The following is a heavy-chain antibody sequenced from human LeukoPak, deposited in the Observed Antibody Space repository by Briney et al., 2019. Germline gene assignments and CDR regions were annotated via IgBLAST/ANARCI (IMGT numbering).Heavy chain of an antibody. Sequence: GGSLRLSCAASGFTFSSYAMSWVRQAPGKGLEWVSAISGSGGSTYCADSVKGRFTISRDNSKNTLYLQMNSLRAEDTAVYYCAKGRLDCSSTSCSPHYWGQGTLVTVSS. CDR2: ISGSGGST. J-gene: IGHJ4*02. V-gene: IGHV3-23*01. D-gene: IGHD2-2*01. CDR1: GFTFSSYA. CDR3: AKGRLDCSSTSCSPHY.